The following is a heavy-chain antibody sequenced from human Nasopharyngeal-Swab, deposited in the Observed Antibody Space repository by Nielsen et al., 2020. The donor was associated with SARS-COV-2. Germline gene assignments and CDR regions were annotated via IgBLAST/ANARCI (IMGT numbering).Heavy chain of an antibody. D-gene: IGHD2-2*01. Sequence: GESLKISCAASGFTFSSYWMSWVRQAPGKGLEWVANIKQDGSEKYYVDSVKGRFTISRDNAKNSLYPQMNSLRAEDTAVYYCARDGVVPAAMSYYYYYGMDVWGQGTTVTVSS. CDR3: ARDGVVPAAMSYYYYYGMDV. J-gene: IGHJ6*02. CDR2: IKQDGSEK. CDR1: GFTFSSYW. V-gene: IGHV3-7*01.